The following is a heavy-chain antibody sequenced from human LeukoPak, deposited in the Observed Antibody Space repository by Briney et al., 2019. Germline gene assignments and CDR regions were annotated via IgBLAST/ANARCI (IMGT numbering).Heavy chain of an antibody. V-gene: IGHV4-4*07. D-gene: IGHD6-19*01. CDR2: IYTSGST. CDR3: ARTPSIAVAGTGSYYFDY. J-gene: IGHJ4*02. CDR1: GGSISSYY. Sequence: SETLSLTCTASGGSISSYYWSWIRQPAGKGLEWIGRIYTSGSTNYNPSLKSRVTMSVDTSKNQFSLKLSSVAAADTAVYYCARTPSIAVAGTGSYYFDYWGQGTLVTVSS.